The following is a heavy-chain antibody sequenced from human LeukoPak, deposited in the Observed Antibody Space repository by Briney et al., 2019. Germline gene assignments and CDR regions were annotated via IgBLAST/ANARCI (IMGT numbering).Heavy chain of an antibody. CDR3: ARDSRVDAFDI. Sequence: SETLSLTCTVSGGSISSYYWSWIRQPPGKGLEWIGYIYYSGSTNYNPSLKSRVTISVDTSKNQFSLKLSSVTAADTAVYYCARDSRVDAFDIWGQGTMVTVSS. D-gene: IGHD6-13*01. CDR2: IYYSGST. V-gene: IGHV4-59*01. J-gene: IGHJ3*02. CDR1: GGSISSYY.